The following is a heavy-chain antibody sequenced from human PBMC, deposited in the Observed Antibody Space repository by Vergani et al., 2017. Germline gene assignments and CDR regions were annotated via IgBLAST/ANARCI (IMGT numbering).Heavy chain of an antibody. CDR3: ARGLGYSSSWLFDY. D-gene: IGHD6-13*01. J-gene: IGHJ4*02. Sequence: QVQLQPSGPGLVKPSQTLSLTCAISGDSVSRNSAAWNWTRQSPSRGLEWLGRTYYRSKWYNDYAVSVKSRITSNPDTAKNQFSLQLNSVTPEDTAVYCCARGLGYSSSWLFDYWGEGTLVTVSS. CDR1: GDSVSRNSAA. V-gene: IGHV6-1*01. CDR2: TYYRSKWYN.